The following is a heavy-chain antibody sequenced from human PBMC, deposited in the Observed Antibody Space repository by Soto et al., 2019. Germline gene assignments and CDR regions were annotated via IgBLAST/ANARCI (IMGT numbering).Heavy chain of an antibody. Sequence: PGGSLRLSCAASGFTFSNFAMNWVRLDPGKGLEWVSGISGNGYSTYYADSVKGRFTISRDNSKNTLYLQMNILRAEDTAIYYCAKDQSSSGWLTIFDYWGQGTLVTVSS. D-gene: IGHD6-19*01. CDR1: GFTFSNFA. J-gene: IGHJ4*02. V-gene: IGHV3-23*01. CDR3: AKDQSSSGWLTIFDY. CDR2: ISGNGYST.